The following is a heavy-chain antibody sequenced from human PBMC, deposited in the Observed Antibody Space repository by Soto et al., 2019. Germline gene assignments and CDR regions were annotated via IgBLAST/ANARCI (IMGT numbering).Heavy chain of an antibody. D-gene: IGHD1-26*01. CDR3: AREIKWELLTWFDP. Sequence: QVQLQQWGAGLLKPSETLSLTCAVYGVPFNSYFWNWVRQPPGKGLEWIGEATPYGRSNYNPSLKSRVTISKDTSKNQFSLEVRSLTAADTAVYYCAREIKWELLTWFDPWGQGTLVTVSS. CDR1: GVPFNSYF. CDR2: ATPYGRS. J-gene: IGHJ5*02. V-gene: IGHV4-34*02.